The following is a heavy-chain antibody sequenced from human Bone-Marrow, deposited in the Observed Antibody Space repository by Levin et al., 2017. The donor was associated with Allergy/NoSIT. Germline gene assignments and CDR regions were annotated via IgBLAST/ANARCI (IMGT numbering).Heavy chain of an antibody. V-gene: IGHV3-21*01. D-gene: IGHD2-21*02. CDR1: GFTFSSYS. CDR2: ISSSSSYI. Sequence: GGSLRLSCAASGFTFSSYSMNWVRQAPGKGLEWVSSISSSSSYIYYADSVKGRFTISRDNAKNSLYLQMNSLRAEDTAVYYCARDPVTANLPGYWGQGTLVTVSS. J-gene: IGHJ4*02. CDR3: ARDPVTANLPGY.